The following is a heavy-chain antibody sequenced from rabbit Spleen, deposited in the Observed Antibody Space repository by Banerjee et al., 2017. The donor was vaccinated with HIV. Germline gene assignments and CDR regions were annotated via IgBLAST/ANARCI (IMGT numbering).Heavy chain of an antibody. Sequence: QQQLEESGGGLVKPGGTLTLTCTASGFSFSSSYYMCWVRQAPGKGLEWIGCIYTGDGITYYASWVNGRFTLSKTSSTTVTLQMTSLTAADTATYFCARFVLADYFDLWGQGTLVTVS. J-gene: IGHJ4*01. CDR1: GFSFSSSYY. CDR2: IYTGDGIT. CDR3: ARFVLADYFDL. V-gene: IGHV1S45*01. D-gene: IGHD3-1*01.